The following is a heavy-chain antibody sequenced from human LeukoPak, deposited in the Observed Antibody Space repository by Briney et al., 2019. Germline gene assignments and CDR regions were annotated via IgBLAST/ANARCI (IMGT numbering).Heavy chain of an antibody. J-gene: IGHJ3*02. Sequence: SETLSLTCTVSGASISRGGYYWNWIRQHPGEGLEYIGYIYYSGSIYYNPSLKSRVTISLDPSKNQFSLKLNSVTAADTGIYYCARHSRSGYIGYENAFDIWGQGTMVTVSS. D-gene: IGHD5-12*01. V-gene: IGHV4-31*03. CDR3: ARHSRSGYIGYENAFDI. CDR1: GASISRGGYY. CDR2: IYYSGSI.